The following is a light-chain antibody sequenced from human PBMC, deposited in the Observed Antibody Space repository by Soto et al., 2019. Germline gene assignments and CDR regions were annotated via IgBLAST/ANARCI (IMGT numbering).Light chain of an antibody. CDR3: CSCKNSSTPV. CDR2: EVS. J-gene: IGLJ1*01. V-gene: IGLV2-14*01. CDR1: SSDVGGYNY. Sequence: QSALTQPASVSGSPGQSISISCTGTSSDVGGYNYVSWYQQHPGKAPKLMIYEVSNRPSGVSNRFSGSKSGNTASLTISAHHDEDEADYYYCSCKNSSTPVFGTGTKLTVL.